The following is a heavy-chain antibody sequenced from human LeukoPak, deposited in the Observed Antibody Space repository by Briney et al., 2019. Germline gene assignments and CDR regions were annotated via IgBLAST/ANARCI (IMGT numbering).Heavy chain of an antibody. V-gene: IGHV4-39*01. J-gene: IGHJ3*02. CDR3: ARRLSSSWNDAFDI. CDR1: GGSISSSSYY. Sequence: SETLSLTCTVSGGSISSSSYYWGWIRQPPGKGLEWIGSIYYSGSTYYNPSLKSRVTISVDTSKNQFSLRLSSVTAADTAVYYCARRLSSSWNDAFDIWGQGTMVTVSS. CDR2: IYYSGST. D-gene: IGHD6-13*01.